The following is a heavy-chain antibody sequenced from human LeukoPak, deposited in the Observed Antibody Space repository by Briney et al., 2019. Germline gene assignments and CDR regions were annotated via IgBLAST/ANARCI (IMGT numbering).Heavy chain of an antibody. CDR1: GYSFTSYW. CDR2: IDPSDSYT. D-gene: IGHD2-21*02. J-gene: IGHJ3*02. CDR3: ARHSTNVVVTAITFSDAFDI. V-gene: IGHV5-10-1*01. Sequence: GESLKISCKGSGYSFTSYWINWVRQMPGKGLEWMGRIDPSDSYTNYSPSFQGHVTISADKSISTAYLQWSSLKASDTAMYYCARHSTNVVVTAITFSDAFDIWGQGTMVTVSS.